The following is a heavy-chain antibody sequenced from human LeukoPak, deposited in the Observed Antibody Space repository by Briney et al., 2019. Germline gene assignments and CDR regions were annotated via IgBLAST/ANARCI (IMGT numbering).Heavy chain of an antibody. Sequence: PSETLSLTCSVSGASINYFYWNWIRQPPGKGLEWIGNIYFSGSTIYNPSLKSRATISVDTSKNQFSLKLTSVTTADTAVYYCARQGYSYGYSDYWGQGTLVTVSS. V-gene: IGHV4-59*01. CDR3: ARQGYSYGYSDY. J-gene: IGHJ4*02. CDR2: IYFSGST. CDR1: GASINYFY. D-gene: IGHD5-18*01.